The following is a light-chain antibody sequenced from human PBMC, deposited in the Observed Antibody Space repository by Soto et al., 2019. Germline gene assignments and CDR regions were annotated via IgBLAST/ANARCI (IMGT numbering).Light chain of an antibody. CDR2: DAS. CDR3: QQRSNWPKT. V-gene: IGKV3-11*01. J-gene: IGKJ3*01. Sequence: ELVFTHSPATLSSFPGYRATLSCMASQSVSSYLAWYQQKPGQAPRLLIYDASNRATGIPARFSGSGSGTDFTLTISSLEPEDFAVYYRQQRSNWPKTFGPGTKVDIK. CDR1: QSVSSY.